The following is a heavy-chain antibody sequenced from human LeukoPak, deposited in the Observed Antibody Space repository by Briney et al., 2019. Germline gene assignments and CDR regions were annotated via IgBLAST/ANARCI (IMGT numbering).Heavy chain of an antibody. Sequence: GGSLRLSCAASGFTFDDYGMSWVRQAPGKGLEWVSGINWNGGSTGYADSVKGRFTISRDNAKNSLYLQMNSLRAEDTAVYYCASTASSGWYEDYWGQGTLVTVSS. J-gene: IGHJ4*02. CDR1: GFTFDDYG. D-gene: IGHD6-19*01. V-gene: IGHV3-20*04. CDR2: INWNGGST. CDR3: ASTASSGWYEDY.